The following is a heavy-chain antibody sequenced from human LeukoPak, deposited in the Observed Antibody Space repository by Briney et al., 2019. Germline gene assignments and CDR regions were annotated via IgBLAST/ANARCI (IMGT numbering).Heavy chain of an antibody. V-gene: IGHV3-33*06. CDR1: GFTFSSYG. CDR3: AKDAHSSSWDFDY. J-gene: IGHJ4*02. Sequence: GGSLRLSCAASGFTFSSYGMHWVRQAPGKGLEWVAVIWYVGSNKYYADSVKGRFTISRDNSKNTLYLQMNSLRAEDTAVYYCAKDAHSSSWDFDYWGQGTLVTVSS. D-gene: IGHD6-6*01. CDR2: IWYVGSNK.